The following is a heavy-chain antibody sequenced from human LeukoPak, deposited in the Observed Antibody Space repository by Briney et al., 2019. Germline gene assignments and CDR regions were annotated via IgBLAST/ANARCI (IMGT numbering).Heavy chain of an antibody. CDR1: GFTFSSYW. CDR2: IKSKTDGGTT. V-gene: IGHV3-15*07. J-gene: IGHJ4*02. D-gene: IGHD4-17*01. Sequence: GGSLRLSCAASGFTFSSYWMNWARQAPGKGLEWVGRIKSKTDGGTTDYAAPVKGRFTISRDDSKNTLYLQMNSLKTEDTAVYYCTTEGYGDYGFDYWGQGTLVTVSS. CDR3: TTEGYGDYGFDY.